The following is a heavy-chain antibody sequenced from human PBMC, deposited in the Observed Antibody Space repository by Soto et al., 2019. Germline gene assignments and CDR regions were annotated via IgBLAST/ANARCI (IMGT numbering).Heavy chain of an antibody. D-gene: IGHD1-1*01. Sequence: ASVKVSCKASESTFMNYYISWVRQATGQGLEWMGWMNPNSGNTGYALKFQGRVSMTRNTSIYTVYLELSSLAPDDTAVYYCVRMASSGTLNWFDPWGQGTLVTVSS. J-gene: IGHJ5*02. CDR3: VRMASSGTLNWFDP. CDR1: ESTFMNYY. CDR2: MNPNSGNT. V-gene: IGHV1-8*01.